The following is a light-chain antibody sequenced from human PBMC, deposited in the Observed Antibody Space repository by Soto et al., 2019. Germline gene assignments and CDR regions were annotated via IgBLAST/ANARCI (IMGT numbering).Light chain of an antibody. CDR2: DAS. CDR3: QQYDDLPYT. V-gene: IGKV1-33*01. J-gene: IGKJ2*01. CDR1: HYINNW. Sequence: DIQMTQSPSTLSARVGDRVTITCRASHYINNWLAWYQQKPGKAPQLLIYDASNLETGVPSRFGGSGSGTDFTFTITSLQPEDTATYYCQQYDDLPYTFGQGTKLQIK.